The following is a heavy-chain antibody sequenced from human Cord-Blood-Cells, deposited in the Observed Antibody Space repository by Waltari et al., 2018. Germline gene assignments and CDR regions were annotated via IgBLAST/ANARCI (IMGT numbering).Heavy chain of an antibody. CDR2: IYSGGST. Sequence: EVQLVESGGGLVQPGGSLRLSCAASGFTVSSNYMSWVHQAPGKGLEWVSVIYSGGSTYYADSVKGRLTISRDNSKKTLYLQMNSLRAEDTAVYYCARGGGELLWFRELLYYFDYWGQGTLVTVSS. CDR3: ARGGGELLWFRELLYYFDY. CDR1: GFTVSSNY. J-gene: IGHJ4*02. V-gene: IGHV3-66*01. D-gene: IGHD3-10*01.